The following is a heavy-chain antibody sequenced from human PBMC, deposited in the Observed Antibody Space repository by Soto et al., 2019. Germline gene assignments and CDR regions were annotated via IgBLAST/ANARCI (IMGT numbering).Heavy chain of an antibody. CDR1: GFTFSNYE. D-gene: IGHD3-22*01. CDR2: ISNNGAHT. Sequence: GGSLRLSCAASGFTFSNYEMHWVRQAPGKGLEYVSGISNNGAHTDYAKSVKGRFTISRDNSENTLYLQMGSLRAEDMAVYYCARDTYYYDSSGQYYYYYGMDVWGQGTTVTVSS. J-gene: IGHJ6*02. CDR3: ARDTYYYDSSGQYYYYYGMDV. V-gene: IGHV3-64*01.